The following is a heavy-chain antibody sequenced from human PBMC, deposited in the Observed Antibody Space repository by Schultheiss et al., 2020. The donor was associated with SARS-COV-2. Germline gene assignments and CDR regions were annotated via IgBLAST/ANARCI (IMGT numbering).Heavy chain of an antibody. D-gene: IGHD6-13*01. Sequence: SETLSLTCTVSGGSISSYYWSWIRQPAGKGLEWIGRIYTSGSTNYNPSLKSRVTMSVDTSKNQFSLKLSSVTAADTAVYYCAREEGSSWYLLGQVTAISDYWGQGTLVTVSS. CDR2: IYTSGST. V-gene: IGHV4-4*07. CDR1: GGSISSYY. CDR3: AREEGSSWYLLGQVTAISDY. J-gene: IGHJ4*02.